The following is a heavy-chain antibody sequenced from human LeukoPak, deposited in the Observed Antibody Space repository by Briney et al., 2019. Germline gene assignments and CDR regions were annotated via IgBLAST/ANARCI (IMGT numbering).Heavy chain of an antibody. D-gene: IGHD1-14*01. CDR2: INPTGGST. J-gene: IGHJ4*02. CDR1: GYTFTPYF. CDR3: ARDRVIVGGTATYNFDH. Sequence: ASVKVSCKASGYTFTPYFIHWARQAPGQGLEWMGIINPTGGSTTYAQKLQGRVTVTRDMSTSTVYMELSSLTSEDTAVYYCARDRVIVGGTATYNFDHWGQGTLVTVSS. V-gene: IGHV1-46*01.